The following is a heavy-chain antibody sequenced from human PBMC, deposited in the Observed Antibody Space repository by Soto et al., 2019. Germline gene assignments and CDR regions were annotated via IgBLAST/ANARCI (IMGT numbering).Heavy chain of an antibody. V-gene: IGHV4-30-4*01. D-gene: IGHD3-16*01. CDR2: IYHRGSP. CDR1: GGSISSGDAY. J-gene: IGHJ6*02. CDR3: AREGADSHYYYYATDV. Sequence: SETLSLTCTVSGGSISSGDAYWSWIRQSPGKGLEWIGYIYHRGSPYYNPSLESRVTISVDTSKNQFSLKLNSVTAADTAVYYCAREGADSHYYYYATDVWGQGTTVTVSS.